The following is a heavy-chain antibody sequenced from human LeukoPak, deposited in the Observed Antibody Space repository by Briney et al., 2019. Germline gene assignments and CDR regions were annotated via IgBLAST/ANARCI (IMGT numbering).Heavy chain of an antibody. D-gene: IGHD1-26*01. CDR3: ARDRIVGATMHAFDI. J-gene: IGHJ3*02. CDR2: IYYSGYT. Sequence: SETLSLTCTVSGGSISSYYWSWIRQPPGKGLKWIGNIYYSGYTTYSPSLRSRVTISVDTSKNQFSLKLSSVTAADTAVYYCARDRIVGATMHAFDIWGQGTMVTVSS. V-gene: IGHV4-59*12. CDR1: GGSISSYY.